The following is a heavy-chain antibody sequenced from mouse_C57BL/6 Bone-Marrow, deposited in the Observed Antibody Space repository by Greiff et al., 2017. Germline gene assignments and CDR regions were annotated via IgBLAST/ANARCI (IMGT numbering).Heavy chain of an antibody. V-gene: IGHV1-69*01. CDR3: ALYDYDEAWFAY. CDR1: GYTFTSYW. D-gene: IGHD2-4*01. Sequence: QVQLQQPGAELVMPGASVTLSCKASGYTFTSYWMHWVKQRPGQGLEWIGEIDPSDSYTNYNKKFKGKSTLTVDKSSSTAYMQLSSLTSEDSAVYYCALYDYDEAWFAYWGQGTLVTVSA. CDR2: IDPSDSYT. J-gene: IGHJ3*01.